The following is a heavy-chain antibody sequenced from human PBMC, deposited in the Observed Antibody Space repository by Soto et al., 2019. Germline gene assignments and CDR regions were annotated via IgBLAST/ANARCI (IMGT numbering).Heavy chain of an antibody. CDR1: GFTFSSYA. V-gene: IGHV3-23*01. CDR3: AKEARQSITIFGVVTYKEREDDC. CDR2: ISGSGGST. Sequence: EVQLLESGGGLVQPGGSLRLSCAASGFTFSSYAMSWVRQAPGKGLEWVSAISGSGGSTYYADSVKGRFTISRDNSKNTLYLQMNSLRAEDTAVYYCAKEARQSITIFGVVTYKEREDDCWGQGTLVTVSS. D-gene: IGHD3-3*01. J-gene: IGHJ4*02.